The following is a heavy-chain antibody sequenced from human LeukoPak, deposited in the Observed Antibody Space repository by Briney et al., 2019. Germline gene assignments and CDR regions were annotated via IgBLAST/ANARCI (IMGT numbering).Heavy chain of an antibody. V-gene: IGHV4-39*01. J-gene: IGHJ3*02. CDR3: ARQFGYGHGAFDI. D-gene: IGHD2-2*03. CDR2: IYYSGST. CDR1: SGSIISSSCY. Sequence: SETLSLTCTVSSGSIISSSCYWGWLRQPPGKGLEWIGSIYYSGSTYYNPSLKSRVTISVDTSKNQFSLKLSSVTAADTAVYYCARQFGYGHGAFDIWGQGTMVTVSS.